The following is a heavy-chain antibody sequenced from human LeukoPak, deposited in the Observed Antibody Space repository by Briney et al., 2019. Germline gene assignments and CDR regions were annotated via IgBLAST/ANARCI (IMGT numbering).Heavy chain of an antibody. CDR1: GYSFTSYW. V-gene: IGHV5-51*01. D-gene: IGHD2-2*03. CDR3: ARSGYCSSTSCYAPTYNWFDP. J-gene: IGHJ5*02. Sequence: GESLKISCKGSGYSFTSYWIGWVRQMPGKGLEWMGIIYPGDSDTRYSPSFQGQVTISADKSISTAYLQWSSLKASDTAMYYCARSGYCSSTSCYAPTYNWFDPWGQGTLVTVS. CDR2: IYPGDSDT.